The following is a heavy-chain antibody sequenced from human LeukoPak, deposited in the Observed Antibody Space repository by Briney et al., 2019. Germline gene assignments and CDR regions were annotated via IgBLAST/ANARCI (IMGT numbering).Heavy chain of an antibody. CDR1: GFTFSSYA. CDR2: ISYDGSNK. V-gene: IGHV3-30-3*01. CDR3: ARDGCSSTSCYIYYYYYGMDV. Sequence: GRSLRLSCAASGFTFSSYAMHWVRQAPGKGLEWVAVISYDGSNKYYADSVKGRFTISRDNSKNTLYLQMNSLRAEDTAVYYCARDGCSSTSCYIYYYYYGMDVWGQGTTVTVSS. D-gene: IGHD2-2*02. J-gene: IGHJ6*02.